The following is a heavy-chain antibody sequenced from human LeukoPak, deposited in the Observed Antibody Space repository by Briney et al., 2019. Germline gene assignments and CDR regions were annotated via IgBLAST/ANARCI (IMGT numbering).Heavy chain of an antibody. D-gene: IGHD6-13*01. V-gene: IGHV1-18*01. CDR2: ISAYNGNT. Sequence: ASVKVSCKASGYTFTSYGISWVRQAPGQGLEWMGWISAYNGNTNYAQKLQGRVTMTTDTSTSTAYMELRSLRSEDTAVYYCATISSSWYLTGGYHYFDYWGQGTLVTVSS. J-gene: IGHJ4*02. CDR1: GYTFTSYG. CDR3: ATISSSWYLTGGYHYFDY.